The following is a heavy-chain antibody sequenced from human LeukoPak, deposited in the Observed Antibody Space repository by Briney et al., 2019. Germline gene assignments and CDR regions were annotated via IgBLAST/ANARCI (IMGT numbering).Heavy chain of an antibody. CDR3: ARDGMVRGVIIWDAFDI. CDR1: GFTFSSYG. Sequence: GGSLRLSCAASGFTFSSYGMHWFRQAPGKGLEWVSYISSSSSTIYYADSVKGRFTISRDNAKNSLYLQMNSLRDEDTAVYYCARDGMVRGVIIWDAFDIWGQGTMVTVSS. D-gene: IGHD3-10*01. CDR2: ISSSSSTI. J-gene: IGHJ3*02. V-gene: IGHV3-48*02.